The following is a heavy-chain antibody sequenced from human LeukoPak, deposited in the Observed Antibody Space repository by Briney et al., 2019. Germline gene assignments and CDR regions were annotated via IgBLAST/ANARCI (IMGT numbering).Heavy chain of an antibody. CDR2: ISIDGTRQ. CDR1: GFTLSRYA. CDR3: AKEGDGSTWSAFYL. Sequence: PGGSLRLSCEGSGFTLSRYAMHWVRQAPCKGLEWVAVISIDGTRQHYADSVEGRFTISRDNTKRTVSLQMNSLRADDTALYYCAKEGDGSTWSAFYLWGLGTIVTVSS. J-gene: IGHJ3*01. V-gene: IGHV3-30*01. D-gene: IGHD2-21*01.